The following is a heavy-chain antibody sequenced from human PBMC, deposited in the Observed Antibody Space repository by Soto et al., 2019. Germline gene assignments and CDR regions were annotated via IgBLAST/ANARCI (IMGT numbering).Heavy chain of an antibody. CDR2: IIPILSAP. CDR3: ARVESTVRGMDV. Sequence: QVQLVQSGAEVKKPGSSVKVSCKASGGTFSSSAISWVRQAPGQGLEWMGGIIPILSAPTYSQKFQGRVTITADESTSTAYMELSSLRSEDTAVYYCARVESTVRGMDVWGQGTTVTVSS. J-gene: IGHJ6*02. V-gene: IGHV1-69*11. CDR1: GGTFSSSA. D-gene: IGHD4-17*01.